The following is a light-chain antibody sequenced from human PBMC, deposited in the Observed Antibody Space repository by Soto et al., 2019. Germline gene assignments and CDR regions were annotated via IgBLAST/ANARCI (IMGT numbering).Light chain of an antibody. V-gene: IGKV3-20*01. CDR2: GAF. CDR3: QQYRASPPSWT. J-gene: IGKJ1*01. CDR1: QSITSGY. Sequence: EIVLTQSPGTLSLSPGERATLSCRSSQSITSGYLAWYQQKPGQAPRLLIYGAFNRATGIPDRFSGSGSGADFTLAISRLEHEDFGVYYCQQYRASPPSWTFGQGTKVEIK.